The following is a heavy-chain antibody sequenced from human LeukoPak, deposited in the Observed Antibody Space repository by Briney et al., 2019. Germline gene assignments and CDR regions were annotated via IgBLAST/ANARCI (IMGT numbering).Heavy chain of an antibody. Sequence: WASVKVSCKASGYTFTGYYMHWVRQAPGQGLEWMGWINPNSGGTNYAQKFQGRVTMTRDTSISTAYMELSRLRSDDTAVYYCASSPPAYYGSGKHYFDYWGQGTLVTVSS. CDR3: ASSPPAYYGSGKHYFDY. V-gene: IGHV1-2*02. D-gene: IGHD3-10*01. CDR2: INPNSGGT. CDR1: GYTFTGYY. J-gene: IGHJ4*02.